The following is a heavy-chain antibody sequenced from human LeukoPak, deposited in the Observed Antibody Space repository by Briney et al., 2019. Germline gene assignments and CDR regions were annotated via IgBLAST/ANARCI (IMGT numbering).Heavy chain of an antibody. CDR2: ISSSSSYI. D-gene: IGHD4-11*01. V-gene: IGHV3-21*01. J-gene: IGHJ4*03. CDR3: ARDRAVTTPFDY. CDR1: GFTFSSYS. Sequence: TGGSLRLSCAASGFTFSSYSMNWVRQAPGKGLEWVSSISSSSSYIYYADSVKGRFTISRDNAKNSLYLQMNSLRAEDTAVYYCARDRAVTTPFDYWGQGTTVTVSS.